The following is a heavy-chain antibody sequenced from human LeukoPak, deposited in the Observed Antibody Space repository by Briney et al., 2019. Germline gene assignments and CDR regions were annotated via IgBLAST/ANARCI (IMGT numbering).Heavy chain of an antibody. J-gene: IGHJ4*02. V-gene: IGHV3-74*01. CDR3: AKGSLVGATDFDY. Sequence: GGSLRLSCEASGFTFSSYWMNWVRQAPGKGLVWVSRIASDGNSTTYADSVKGRFTISRDNSKNTLYLQMNSLRAEDTAVYYCAKGSLVGATDFDYWGQGTLVTVSS. CDR2: IASDGNST. CDR1: GFTFSSYW. D-gene: IGHD1-26*01.